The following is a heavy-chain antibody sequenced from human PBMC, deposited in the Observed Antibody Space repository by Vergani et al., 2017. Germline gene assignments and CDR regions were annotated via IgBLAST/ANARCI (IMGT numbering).Heavy chain of an antibody. CDR1: GFPFSDYG. D-gene: IGHD3-9*01. V-gene: IGHV3-21*01. Sequence: VQWVESGGGEVQPGRSLRLSCSAAGFPFSDYGVHWVRQAPGKGLEWVSSISSSSSYIYYADSVKVRFTISRDNDKNSLYLQMNSLRAEHTAVYYCATHHDILTGYSLIDYWGQGTLVTVSS. J-gene: IGHJ4*02. CDR2: ISSSSSYI. CDR3: ATHHDILTGYSLIDY.